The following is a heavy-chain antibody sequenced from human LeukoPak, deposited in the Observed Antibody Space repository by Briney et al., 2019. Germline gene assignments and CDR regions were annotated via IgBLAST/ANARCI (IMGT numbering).Heavy chain of an antibody. CDR2: INHSGST. V-gene: IGHV4-34*01. CDR3: ARGRYCSGGSCLGGKWFDP. J-gene: IGHJ5*02. CDR1: GRSFSGYY. Sequence: SETLSLTCAVYGRSFSGYYWSWIRQPPGKGLEWIGEINHSGSTNYNPSLKSRVTISVDTSKNQFSLKLSSVTAADTAVYYCARGRYCSGGSCLGGKWFDPWGQGTLVTVSS. D-gene: IGHD2-15*01.